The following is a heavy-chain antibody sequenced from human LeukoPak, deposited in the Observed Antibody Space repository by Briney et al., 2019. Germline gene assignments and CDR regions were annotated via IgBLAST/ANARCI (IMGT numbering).Heavy chain of an antibody. D-gene: IGHD2-21*02. CDR3: ARSRLLLDY. J-gene: IGHJ4*02. CDR2: INPSGGST. Sequence: RASVKVSCKASGYTFITYYMHWVRQAPGQGLEWMGIINPSGGSTSYAQKFQGRATMTGDTSTSTVYMELSSLRSEDTAVYYCARSRLLLDYWGQGPLVTVSS. V-gene: IGHV1-46*01. CDR1: GYTFITYY.